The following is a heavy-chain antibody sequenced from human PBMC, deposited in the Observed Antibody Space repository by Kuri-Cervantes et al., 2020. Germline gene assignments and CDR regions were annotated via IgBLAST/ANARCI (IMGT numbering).Heavy chain of an antibody. J-gene: IGHJ6*03. V-gene: IGHV1-69*06. D-gene: IGHD4-11*01. CDR2: IIPIFGTA. CDR3: ATAVFTGYYYMDV. CDR1: GGTFSSYA. Sequence: SVKVSCKASGGTFSSYAISWVRQAPGQGLEWMGGIIPIFGTANYAQKFQGRVTITADKSTSTAYMELSSLRSEDTAVYHCATAVFTGYYYMDVWGKGTTVTVSS.